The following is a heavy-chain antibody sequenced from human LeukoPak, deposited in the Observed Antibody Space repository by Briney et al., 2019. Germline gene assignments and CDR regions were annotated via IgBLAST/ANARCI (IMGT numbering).Heavy chain of an antibody. CDR3: ARLRVRGYGYGPWEGPTWLDY. CDR1: GGSISSSNW. D-gene: IGHD5-18*01. J-gene: IGHJ4*02. CDR2: IYHSGST. Sequence: SETLSLTCAVSGGSISSSNWWSWVRQPPGKGLEWIGEIYHSGSTNYNPSLKSRVTISVDKSKNQFSLKLSSVTAADTADYYCARLRVRGYGYGPWEGPTWLDYWGQGTLVTVSS. V-gene: IGHV4-4*02.